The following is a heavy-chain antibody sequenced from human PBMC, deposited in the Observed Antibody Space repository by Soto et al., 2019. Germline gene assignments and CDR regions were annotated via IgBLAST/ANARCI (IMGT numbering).Heavy chain of an antibody. CDR1: GGTFSSYA. CDR3: ARDQDIAVAGTVFSWFDP. Sequence: SVKVSCKASGGTFSSYAISWVRQAPGQGLEWMGGIIPIFGTANYAQKFQGRVTITADESTSTAYMELSSLRSEDTAVYYCARDQDIAVAGTVFSWFDPWGQGTLVTVSS. V-gene: IGHV1-69*13. J-gene: IGHJ5*02. CDR2: IIPIFGTA. D-gene: IGHD6-19*01.